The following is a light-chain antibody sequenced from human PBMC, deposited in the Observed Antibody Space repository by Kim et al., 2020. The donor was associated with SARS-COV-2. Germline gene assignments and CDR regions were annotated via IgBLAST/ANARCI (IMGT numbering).Light chain of an antibody. V-gene: IGLV2-14*03. CDR1: SSDVGGYNY. CDR2: DVS. CDR3: SSYTGSTPYV. J-gene: IGLJ1*01. Sequence: QSITISCTGTSSDVGGYNYVSWYQQHPGKAPKLMIYDVSNRPSGVSNRFSGSKSGNTASLTISGLQAEDEADYYCSSYTGSTPYVFGTGTKVT.